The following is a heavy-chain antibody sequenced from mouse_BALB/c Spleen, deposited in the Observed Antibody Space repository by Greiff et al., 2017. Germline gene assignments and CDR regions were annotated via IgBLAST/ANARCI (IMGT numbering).Heavy chain of an antibody. CDR3: GGCYVPFDY. CDR2: INPGSGGT. D-gene: IGHD1-1*01. Sequence: QVQLQQSGAELVRPGTSVKVSCKASGYAFTNYLIEWVKQRPGQGLEWIGVINPGSGGTNYNEKFKGKATLTADKSSSTAYMQLSSLTSDDSAVYCCGGCYVPFDYWGQGTTLTVSS. J-gene: IGHJ2*01. CDR1: GYAFTNYL. V-gene: IGHV1-54*03.